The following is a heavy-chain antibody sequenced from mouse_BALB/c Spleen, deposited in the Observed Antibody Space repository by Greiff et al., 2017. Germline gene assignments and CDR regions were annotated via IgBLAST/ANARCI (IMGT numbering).Heavy chain of an antibody. V-gene: IGHV1-5*01. Sequence: VQLQQSGTVLARPGASVKMSCKASGYTFTSYWMHWVKQRPGQGLEWIGAIYPGNSDTSYNQKFKGKAKLTAVTSTSTAYMELSSLTNEDSAVYYCTRGGIYYYGSSYPYYAMDYWGQGTSVTVSS. CDR1: GYTFTSYW. CDR3: TRGGIYYYGSSYPYYAMDY. J-gene: IGHJ4*01. CDR2: IYPGNSDT. D-gene: IGHD1-1*01.